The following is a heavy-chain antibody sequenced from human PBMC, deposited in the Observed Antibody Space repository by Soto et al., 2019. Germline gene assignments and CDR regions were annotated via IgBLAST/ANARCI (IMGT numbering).Heavy chain of an antibody. D-gene: IGHD1-20*01. CDR1: GGSVTNSSYY. J-gene: IGHJ4*02. CDR3: VSQGRTVITQACFDY. V-gene: IGHV4-39*01. Sequence: SETLSLTCTVSGGSVTNSSYYWGWIRQSPGKGLEWIGSVYYRGRSYSKSSVKSRVTISVDTSKNQFSLNLNSVTASDTAVYFCVSQGRTVITQACFDYWGPGALVTVSS. CDR2: VYYRGRS.